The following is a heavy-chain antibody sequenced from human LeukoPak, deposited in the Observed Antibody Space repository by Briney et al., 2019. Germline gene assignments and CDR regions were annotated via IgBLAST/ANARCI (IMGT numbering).Heavy chain of an antibody. CDR2: IYSGGST. J-gene: IGHJ4*02. V-gene: IGHV3-66*01. CDR3: ARDTTYCSSTSCSDPFDY. Sequence: GGSLRLSCAASGFTVSSNYMGWVRQAPGKGLEWVSVIYSGGSTYYADSVKGRFTISRDNSKNTLYLQMNSLRAEDTAVYYCARDTTYCSSTSCSDPFDYWGQGTLVTVSS. CDR1: GFTVSSNY. D-gene: IGHD2-2*01.